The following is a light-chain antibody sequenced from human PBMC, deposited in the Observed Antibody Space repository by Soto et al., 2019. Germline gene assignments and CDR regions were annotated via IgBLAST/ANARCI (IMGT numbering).Light chain of an antibody. J-gene: IGLJ2*01. V-gene: IGLV2-14*01. CDR1: SSDVGGYYS. CDR3: SSYTSSSTRV. CDR2: DVS. Sequence: QSALTQPASVSGSPGQSIAISCTGTSSDVGGYYSVSWYQQHPGKAPKLVIYDVSNRPSGVSNRFSGSKSGNTASLTISGLQAEDEADYYCSSYTSSSTRVFSGGTKLTVL.